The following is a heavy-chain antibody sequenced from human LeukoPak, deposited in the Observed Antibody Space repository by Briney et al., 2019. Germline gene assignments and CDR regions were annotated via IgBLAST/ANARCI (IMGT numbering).Heavy chain of an antibody. CDR3: ARNELLWFGESLRTNWFDP. CDR2: IYYSGST. V-gene: IGHV4-39*07. D-gene: IGHD3-10*01. Sequence: PSETLSLTCTVSGGSISSSSYYWGWIRQPLGKGLEWIGSIYYSGSTYYNPSLKSRVTISVDTSKNQFSLKLSSVTAADTAVYYCARNELLWFGESLRTNWFDPWGQGTLVTVSS. CDR1: GGSISSSSYY. J-gene: IGHJ5*02.